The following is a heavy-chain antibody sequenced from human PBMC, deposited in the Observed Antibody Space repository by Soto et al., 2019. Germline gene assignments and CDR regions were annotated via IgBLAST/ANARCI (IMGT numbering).Heavy chain of an antibody. CDR3: TTDLYKGSYAFDY. CDR2: ILGSGGT. V-gene: IGHV3-23*01. Sequence: GGSLRLSCAASGFTFSKYAMMWVRQAPGKGLEWVSGILGSGGTYHADSVKGRFTISKDNSKNTLYLQMNSLRAEDTAVYYCTTDLYKGSYAFDYWGQGALVTVSS. J-gene: IGHJ4*02. D-gene: IGHD1-26*01. CDR1: GFTFSKYA.